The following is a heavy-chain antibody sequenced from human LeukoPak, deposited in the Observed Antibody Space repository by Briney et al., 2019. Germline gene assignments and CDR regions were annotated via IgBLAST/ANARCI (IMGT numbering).Heavy chain of an antibody. CDR2: IYPGDSDT. J-gene: IGHJ4*02. D-gene: IGHD6-19*01. Sequence: GESLKISFQGSGYSFPNYWIAWVRQLPGKGLEWMGIIYPGDSDTRYSPSFQGQVTISADKSISTAYLQWSSLKASDTAMYYCARHSYSSGWRDFDYWGQGTLVTVSS. CDR3: ARHSYSSGWRDFDY. CDR1: GYSFPNYW. V-gene: IGHV5-51*01.